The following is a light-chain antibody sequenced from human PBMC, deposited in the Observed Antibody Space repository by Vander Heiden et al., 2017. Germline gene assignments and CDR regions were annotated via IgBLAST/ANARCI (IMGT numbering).Light chain of an antibody. Sequence: DIQLTQSPSSLSASVGDRVTITCRASQSISSYLNWFQQKPGTAPKLLIYAASSLQSGVPSRFSGSGSGTDFTLTISSLQPEDFATYSCQQSDSTPFTFGHGTKVDIK. CDR3: QQSDSTPFT. CDR2: AAS. V-gene: IGKV1-39*01. J-gene: IGKJ3*01. CDR1: QSISSY.